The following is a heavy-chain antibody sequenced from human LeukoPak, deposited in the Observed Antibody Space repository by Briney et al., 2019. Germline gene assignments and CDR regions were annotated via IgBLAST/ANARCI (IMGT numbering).Heavy chain of an antibody. V-gene: IGHV1-2*02. J-gene: IGHJ5*02. Sequence: GASVKVSCKASGYTFTGYYMHWVRQAPGQGLEWMGWINPNSGGTNYAQKFQGRVTMTRDTSISTAYMELSRLRSDDTAVYYCARVRRYSSSSDWFDPWGQGTLVTVSS. CDR2: INPNSGGT. CDR1: GYTFTGYY. D-gene: IGHD6-6*01. CDR3: ARVRRYSSSSDWFDP.